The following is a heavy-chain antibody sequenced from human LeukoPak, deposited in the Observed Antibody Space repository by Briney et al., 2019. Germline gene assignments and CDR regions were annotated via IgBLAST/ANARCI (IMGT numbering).Heavy chain of an antibody. CDR2: IFYTGGEI. CDR1: GGSMNSYY. CDR3: ARQPANTAAFDI. J-gene: IGHJ3*02. D-gene: IGHD5-18*01. V-gene: IGHV4-59*08. Sequence: PSETLSLTCSVSGGSMNSYYWSWIQQAPGKGLEWIGYIFYTGGEINYNRSLKSRLTISVDTSKNQFSLMLTSVTAADTAVYYCARQPANTAAFDIWAPGTMVTVS.